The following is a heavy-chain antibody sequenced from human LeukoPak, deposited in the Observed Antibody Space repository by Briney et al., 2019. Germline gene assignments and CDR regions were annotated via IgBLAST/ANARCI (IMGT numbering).Heavy chain of an antibody. CDR1: EFTFSNSN. CDR3: ARDWSV. V-gene: IGHV3-48*01. J-gene: IGHJ6*04. Sequence: GGSLRLSCAASEFTFSNSNMNWVRQAPGKGLEWVSYISSSSTTIYYADSVKGRFTISRDNAKNSLYLQMNSLRVEDTAVYYCARDWSVWGKGTTVTVSS. CDR2: ISSSSTTI.